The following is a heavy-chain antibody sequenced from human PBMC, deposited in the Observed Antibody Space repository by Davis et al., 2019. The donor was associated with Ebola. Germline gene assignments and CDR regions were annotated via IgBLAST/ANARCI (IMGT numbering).Heavy chain of an antibody. D-gene: IGHD2-15*01. CDR3: AHLGPQRYCSGGDCHGYLDY. Sequence: AASVKVSCKAVGDTLSSYAMTWVRQAPGQGLEWMGGIIPVFRTANYAQKFQGRVTITADESTRTAYMELNGLRSEDTAVYYCAHLGPQRYCSGGDCHGYLDYWGQGTLVTVSS. CDR2: IIPVFRTA. J-gene: IGHJ4*02. CDR1: GDTLSSYA. V-gene: IGHV1-69*13.